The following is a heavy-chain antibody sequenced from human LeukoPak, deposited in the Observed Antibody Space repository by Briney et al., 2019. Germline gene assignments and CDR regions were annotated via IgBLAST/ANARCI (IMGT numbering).Heavy chain of an antibody. J-gene: IGHJ4*02. CDR3: ARDRAYGYSTVWDFDY. V-gene: IGHV1-18*01. Sequence: ASVKVSCMASGYTFTSYGISWVRQAPGQGLEWMGWISAYNGNTNYAQKLQGRVTMTTDTSTSTAYLELRSLRSDDTAVYYCARDRAYGYSTVWDFDYWGQGTLVTVSS. CDR1: GYTFTSYG. D-gene: IGHD6-19*01. CDR2: ISAYNGNT.